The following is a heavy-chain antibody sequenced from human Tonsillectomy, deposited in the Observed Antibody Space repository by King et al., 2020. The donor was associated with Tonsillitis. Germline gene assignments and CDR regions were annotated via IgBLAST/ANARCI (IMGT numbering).Heavy chain of an antibody. Sequence: VQLVESGGGLVQPGGSLRLSCAASGFTVSSNYMSWVRQAPGKGLEWDSVIYSGGSTYYADSVKGRFTISRDNSKNTLYLQMNSLRAEDTAVYYCARQIAAPFYYYYMDVWGKGTTVTVSS. CDR2: IYSGGST. V-gene: IGHV3-66*04. J-gene: IGHJ6*03. D-gene: IGHD6-6*01. CDR1: GFTVSSNY. CDR3: ARQIAAPFYYYYMDV.